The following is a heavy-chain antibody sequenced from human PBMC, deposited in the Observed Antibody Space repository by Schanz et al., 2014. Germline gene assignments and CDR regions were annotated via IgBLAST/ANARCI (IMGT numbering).Heavy chain of an antibody. D-gene: IGHD6-13*01. V-gene: IGHV3-33*01. J-gene: IGHJ6*02. CDR1: GFAFSVYG. Sequence: QVQMVESGGGVVQPGRSLRLSCAASGFAFSVYGMHWVRQAPGKGLEWVAFIWYDGSNKYYADSVKGRFTISRDNSKNTLYLQMNSLRAEDTSVYFCARVRRRIATPSTPSFRNYYYYAMDVWGQGTTVTDSS. CDR3: ARVRRRIATPSTPSFRNYYYYAMDV. CDR2: IWYDGSNK.